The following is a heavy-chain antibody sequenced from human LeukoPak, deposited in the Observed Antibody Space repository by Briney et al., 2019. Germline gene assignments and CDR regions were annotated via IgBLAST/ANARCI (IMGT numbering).Heavy chain of an antibody. V-gene: IGHV1-18*01. CDR2: ISVYNGNT. CDR3: ASHVPFASSSWYIW. J-gene: IGHJ4*02. CDR1: GYPFYTYG. Sequence: ASVKVSCKASGYPFYTYGISWVRQAPGQGLEWMGWISVYNGNTNYAQKLQGRVTMTTDTSTSTAYMELRSLRSDDTAVYYCASHVPFASSSWYIWWGQGTLVTVSS. D-gene: IGHD6-13*01.